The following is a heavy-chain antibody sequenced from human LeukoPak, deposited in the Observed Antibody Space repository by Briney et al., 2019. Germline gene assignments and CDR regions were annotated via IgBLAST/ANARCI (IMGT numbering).Heavy chain of an antibody. V-gene: IGHV4-34*01. CDR1: GGSFSGYY. CDR2: INHSGST. Sequence: SETLSLTCAVYGGSFSGYYWSWIRQPPGKGLEWIGEINHSGSTNYNPSLKSRVTISVDTSKNQFSLKLSSVTAADTAVYYCARNRGYSYGCDYYYYYMDVWGKGTTVTVSS. CDR3: ARNRGYSYGCDYYYYYMDV. J-gene: IGHJ6*03. D-gene: IGHD5-18*01.